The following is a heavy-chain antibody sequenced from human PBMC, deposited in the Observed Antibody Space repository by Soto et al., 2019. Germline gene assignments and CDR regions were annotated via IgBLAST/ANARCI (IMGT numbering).Heavy chain of an antibody. V-gene: IGHV4-30-4*01. CDR3: ARDRDLLPTLDY. J-gene: IGHJ4*02. CDR2: IYYRGST. Sequence: QVQLQESGPGLVKPSQTLSLTCTVSGGSISSGDYYRSWIRQPPGKGLEWIGYIYYRGSTYYNPTLKSRVTISVDTSKNQFALKLSSVTAADTAVYYCARDRDLLPTLDYWGQGTLVTVSS. D-gene: IGHD3-10*01. CDR1: GGSISSGDYY.